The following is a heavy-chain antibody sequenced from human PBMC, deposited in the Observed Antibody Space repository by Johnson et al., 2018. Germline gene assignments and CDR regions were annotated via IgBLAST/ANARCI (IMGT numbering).Heavy chain of an antibody. CDR2: ISWNSGDI. D-gene: IGHD6-19*01. V-gene: IGHV3-9*01. CDR3: ATDMPSVRIKVAGTGAFDL. CDR1: GFTFDDYA. Sequence: VQLVQSGGGLVQPDRSLRLSCAASGFTFDDYAMHWVRQGPGKGLEWVSGISWNSGDIGYADSVKGRFTISRDNAENSLYLQMNSLRREDTALYSWATDMPSVRIKVAGTGAFDLWGQGTLVTVSS. J-gene: IGHJ3*01.